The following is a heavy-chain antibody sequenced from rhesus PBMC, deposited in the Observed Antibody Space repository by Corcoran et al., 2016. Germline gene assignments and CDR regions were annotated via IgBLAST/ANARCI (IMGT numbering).Heavy chain of an antibody. D-gene: IGHD4-29*01. CDR1: GFLLTTSGMG. J-gene: IGHJ5-1*01. Sequence: QVTLKEPGPALVKPTQTLTLTCTFSGFLLTTSGMGVGWIRQPPGKTLDWLAHIYWDDDKRYNTSLKTRLTISTDTSKNQVVLTMTNMDPVDTATYYCARHTTGYNRFDVWGPGVLVTVSS. V-gene: IGHV2-1*01. CDR2: IYWDDDK. CDR3: ARHTTGYNRFDV.